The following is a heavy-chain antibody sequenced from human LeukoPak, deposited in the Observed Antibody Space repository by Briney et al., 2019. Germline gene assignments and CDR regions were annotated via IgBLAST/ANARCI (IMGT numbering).Heavy chain of an antibody. CDR3: ARDHPLGAYFDY. D-gene: IGHD4-17*01. V-gene: IGHV3-53*01. Sequence: GGSLRLSRAASGFTVSSNYMGWVRQAPGKGLEWVSVIYSGGTTYYADSVKGRFTISRDNSKNTLYLQMSSLRAEDTAVYYCARDHPLGAYFDYWGQGTLVTVSS. CDR1: GFTVSSNY. J-gene: IGHJ4*02. CDR2: IYSGGTT.